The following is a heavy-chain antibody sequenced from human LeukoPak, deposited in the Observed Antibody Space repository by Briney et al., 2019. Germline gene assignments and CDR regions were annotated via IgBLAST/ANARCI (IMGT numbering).Heavy chain of an antibody. Sequence: PSETLSLTCTVSGYSISSGYYWGWIRQPPGKGLEWIGSIYYSGSTYYNPSLKSRVTISVDTSKNQFSLKLSSVTAADTAVYYCARDPTVAGTSYYFDYWGQGTLVTVSS. J-gene: IGHJ4*02. D-gene: IGHD6-19*01. V-gene: IGHV4-38-2*02. CDR1: GYSISSGYY. CDR2: IYYSGST. CDR3: ARDPTVAGTSYYFDY.